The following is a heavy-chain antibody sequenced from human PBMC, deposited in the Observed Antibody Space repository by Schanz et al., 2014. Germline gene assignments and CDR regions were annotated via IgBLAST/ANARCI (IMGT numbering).Heavy chain of an antibody. V-gene: IGHV3-15*01. CDR1: GLTFTSAW. D-gene: IGHD1-20*01. J-gene: IGHJ4*02. Sequence: EVQLVESGGGLVKPGGSLRLSCATSGLTFTSAWMSWVRQAPGKGLEWVGRIKGKTDGGTADYAAPMKGRFTISRDDSKNTLFLQMNSLETEDTAVYYCANNWNLDYWGQGTLVTVSS. CDR2: IKGKTDGGTA. CDR3: ANNWNLDY.